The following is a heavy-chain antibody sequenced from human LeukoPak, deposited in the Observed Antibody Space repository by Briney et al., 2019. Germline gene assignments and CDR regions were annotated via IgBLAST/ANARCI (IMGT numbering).Heavy chain of an antibody. D-gene: IGHD3-10*01. CDR3: ARTRRITMVRGATLDY. V-gene: IGHV3-30-3*01. Sequence: GSLRLSCAASGFTFSSYAMHWVRQAPGKGLEWVAVISYDGSNKYYADSVKGRFTISRDNSKNTLYLQMNSLRAEDTAVYYCARTRRITMVRGATLDYWGQGTLVTVSS. CDR1: GFTFSSYA. J-gene: IGHJ4*02. CDR2: ISYDGSNK.